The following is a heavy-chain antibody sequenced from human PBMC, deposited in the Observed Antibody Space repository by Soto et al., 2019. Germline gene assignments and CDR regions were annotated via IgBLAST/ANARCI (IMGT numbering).Heavy chain of an antibody. CDR3: ATLWFGELEAYYYGMDV. Sequence: SETLSPTCNVSGGSISSSSYYWGWIRQPPGKGLEWIGSIYYSGSTYYNPSLKSRVTISVDTSKNQFSLKLSSVTAADTAVYYCATLWFGELEAYYYGMDVWGQGTTVTVSS. V-gene: IGHV4-39*01. D-gene: IGHD3-10*01. CDR1: GGSISSSSYY. CDR2: IYYSGST. J-gene: IGHJ6*02.